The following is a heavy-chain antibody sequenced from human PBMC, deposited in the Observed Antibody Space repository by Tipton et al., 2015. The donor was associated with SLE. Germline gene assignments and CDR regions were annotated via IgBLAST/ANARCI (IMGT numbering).Heavy chain of an antibody. CDR1: GGSFSGYY. D-gene: IGHD6-19*01. J-gene: IGHJ4*02. CDR2: INHSGST. CDR3: AILPGSSGGGY. V-gene: IGHV4-34*10. Sequence: LRLSCAVYGGSFSGYYWSWIRQPPGKGLEWIGEINHSGSTNYNPSLKSRVTMSVDTSKNQFSLNLSSVTAADTAVYYCAILPGSSGGGYWGQGTLVTVSS.